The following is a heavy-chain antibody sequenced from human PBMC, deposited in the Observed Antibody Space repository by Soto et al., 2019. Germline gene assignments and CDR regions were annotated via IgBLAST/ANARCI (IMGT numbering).Heavy chain of an antibody. V-gene: IGHV4-59*13. J-gene: IGHJ4*02. Sequence: SETLSLTCTVSAGSISSYYWSWIRQPPGKGLEWIGFIYDSGSTNYNPSLKSRVTFSVDTSKNHFSLKLTSVTAADTAMYFCARWTTVEFDYWGQGTLVTVSS. CDR2: IYDSGST. CDR1: AGSISSYY. D-gene: IGHD4-17*01. CDR3: ARWTTVEFDY.